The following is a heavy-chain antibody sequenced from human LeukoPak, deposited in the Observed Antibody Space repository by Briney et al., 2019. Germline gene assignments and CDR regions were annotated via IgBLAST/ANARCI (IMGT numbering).Heavy chain of an antibody. CDR3: ARDAT. CDR2: IKQDGSDI. CDR1: GFIFRSHW. J-gene: IGHJ5*02. V-gene: IGHV3-7*01. Sequence: GGSLRLSCAASGFIFRSHWMSWVRQAPGKGLEWVASIKQDGSDIYYVDSVEGRFTISRDNAKSSLFLEMNSLRAEDTPVYYCARDATWGQGTLVTVSS.